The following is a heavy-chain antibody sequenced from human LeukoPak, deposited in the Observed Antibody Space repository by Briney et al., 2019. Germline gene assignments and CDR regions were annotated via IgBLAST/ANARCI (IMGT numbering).Heavy chain of an antibody. CDR2: IYYSGST. CDR3: ARQRGDIRGRYMDV. J-gene: IGHJ6*03. CDR1: GGSVSSGEYS. V-gene: IGHV4-39*01. D-gene: IGHD3-10*01. Sequence: PSETLSLTCAVSGGSVSSGEYSWGWIRQPPGKGLEWIGSIYYSGSTYYNPSLKSRVTISVDTSKNQFSLKLSSVTAADTAVYYCARQRGDIRGRYMDVWGKGTTVTISS.